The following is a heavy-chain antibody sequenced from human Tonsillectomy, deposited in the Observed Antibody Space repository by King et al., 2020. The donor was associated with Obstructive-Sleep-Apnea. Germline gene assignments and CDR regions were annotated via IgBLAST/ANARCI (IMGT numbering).Heavy chain of an antibody. CDR1: GFTFDDYA. J-gene: IGHJ4*02. Sequence: ELQLVQSGGGLVQPGRSLRLSCVASGFTFDDYAMHWVRQAPGKGLEWVSGISWNSGSIGYVDSVNGRFTISRDNVKKSLYLQMNSLRVEDTALYYCAKDKGSSGWYADYWGQGTLVTVSS. V-gene: IGHV3-9*01. CDR2: ISWNSGSI. D-gene: IGHD6-19*01. CDR3: AKDKGSSGWYADY.